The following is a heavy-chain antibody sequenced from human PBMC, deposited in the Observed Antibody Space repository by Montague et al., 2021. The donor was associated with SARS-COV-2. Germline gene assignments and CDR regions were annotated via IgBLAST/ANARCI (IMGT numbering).Heavy chain of an antibody. V-gene: IGHV4-59*01. J-gene: IGHJ4*01. D-gene: IGHD2-15*01. Sequence: SETRSLTCSVSGDSFTYFYWSWILQSPGKRLVWIVYISSTGSTNYNPSSKSRFTISVDTSENQFSLKVTSVTAADTTVYYCARKVVLADCFDFWGHGTLVTVSS. CDR3: ARKVVLADCFDF. CDR1: GDSFTYFY. CDR2: ISSTGST.